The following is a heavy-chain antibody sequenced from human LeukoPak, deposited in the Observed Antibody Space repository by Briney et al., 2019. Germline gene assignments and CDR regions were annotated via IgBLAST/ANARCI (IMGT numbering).Heavy chain of an antibody. V-gene: IGHV4-30-4*08. CDR1: GGSISSGDYY. CDR2: IYYSGST. J-gene: IGHJ6*03. D-gene: IGHD2-21*01. CDR3: AGSILPYYYTDV. Sequence: SETLSLTCTVSGGSISSGDYYWSWIRQPPGRGLEWIGYIYYSGSTYYNPSLKSRVTISVDTSKNQFSLKLSSVTAADTAVYYCAGSILPYYYTDVWGKGTTVTVSS.